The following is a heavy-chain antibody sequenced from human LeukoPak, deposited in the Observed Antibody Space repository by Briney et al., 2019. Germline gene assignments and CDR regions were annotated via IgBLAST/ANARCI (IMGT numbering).Heavy chain of an antibody. CDR1: GGSISTYY. CDR3: ARDITGDGDY. V-gene: IGHV4-59*01. D-gene: IGHD1-20*01. J-gene: IGHJ4*02. CDR2: IYYTGST. Sequence: SETLSLTCTVSGGSISTYYWSWIRQPPGKGLEWIGYIYYTGSTNYNPSLKSRVTISLDTSKNQFSLKLSSVTAADTAVYYCARDITGDGDYWGQGTLVTVSS.